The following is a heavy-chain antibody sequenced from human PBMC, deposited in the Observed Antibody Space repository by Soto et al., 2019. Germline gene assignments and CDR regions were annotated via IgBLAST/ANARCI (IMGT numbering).Heavy chain of an antibody. CDR1: GDSVSSRGYY. J-gene: IGHJ5*02. CDR3: ARGISKYSSWYEPHTWFDA. D-gene: IGHD6-13*01. V-gene: IGHV4-30-4*08. CDR2: LYYNGGT. Sequence: SETLSLTCTVSGDSVSSRGYYWGWIRQPPGKGLEWIGYLYYNGGTQYNPSLRTPISMSLDTSKKHFSLKMRSVTGADTAVYYCARGISKYSSWYEPHTWFDAWGQGALVTVSS.